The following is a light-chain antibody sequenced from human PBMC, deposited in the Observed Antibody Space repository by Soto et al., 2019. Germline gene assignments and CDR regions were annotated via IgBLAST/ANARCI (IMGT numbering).Light chain of an antibody. Sequence: DLQLTQSPSSMSASVGDRVTITCPTSQDISNYLNWYQQKPGKAPKLLIYDASNLETGVPPRFSGSGSGTDFTFTISNLQPEDIATYYCQQYDNLPLTFGGGTKVDIK. CDR1: QDISNY. CDR3: QQYDNLPLT. J-gene: IGKJ4*01. CDR2: DAS. V-gene: IGKV1-33*01.